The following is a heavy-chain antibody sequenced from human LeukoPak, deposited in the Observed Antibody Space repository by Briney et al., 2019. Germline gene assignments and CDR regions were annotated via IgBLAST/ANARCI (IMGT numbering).Heavy chain of an antibody. CDR1: GGSISNYY. CDR2: IYYSGST. Sequence: PSETLSLICTVSGGSISNYYWNWIRQPPGKGLEWIGYIYYSGSTTYNPSLKSRVTISVDTSKNQFSLKLRSVTAADTAVYFCARDRKQWLRGPFDPWGQGTLVTVSS. D-gene: IGHD6-19*01. CDR3: ARDRKQWLRGPFDP. V-gene: IGHV4-59*01. J-gene: IGHJ5*02.